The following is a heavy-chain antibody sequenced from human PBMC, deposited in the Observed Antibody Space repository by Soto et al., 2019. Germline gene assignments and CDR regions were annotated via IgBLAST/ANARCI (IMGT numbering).Heavy chain of an antibody. CDR2: INWNGGST. J-gene: IGHJ5*02. CDR3: PIDYPSLAKGSGFFDP. Sequence: GGALRLSCAASGFTFDDYGMSWVRQAPGKGLEWVSGINWNGGSTGYADSVKGRFTISRDNAKNSLYLQMNSLRAEDTALYHCPIDYPSLAKGSGFFDPCGQGTLVPVSS. D-gene: IGHD2-15*01. V-gene: IGHV3-20*01. CDR1: GFTFDDYG.